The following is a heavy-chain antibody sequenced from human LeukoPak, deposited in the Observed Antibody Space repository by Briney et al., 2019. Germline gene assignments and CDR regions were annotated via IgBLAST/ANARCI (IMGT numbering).Heavy chain of an antibody. J-gene: IGHJ3*02. V-gene: IGHV3-21*01. Sequence: PGGSLRLSCAASGFTFSSYSMNWVRQAPGKGLEWVSSISSSSSYIYYADSVKGRFTISRDNAKNSLYLQMNSLRAEDTAVYYCARDRGTTGTTEAFDIWGQGAMVTVSS. CDR2: ISSSSSYI. D-gene: IGHD1-1*01. CDR1: GFTFSSYS. CDR3: ARDRGTTGTTEAFDI.